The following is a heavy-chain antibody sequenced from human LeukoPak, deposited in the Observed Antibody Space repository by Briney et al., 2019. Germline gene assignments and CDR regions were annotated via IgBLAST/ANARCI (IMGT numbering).Heavy chain of an antibody. Sequence: GGSLRLSCAASGFTFNSYWMSWVRQAPGKGLEWVANIKQDGSEKYYVDSVKGRFTISRDNAKNSLYLQMNSLRAEDTAVYYCAREDYYDSSGYYSGAFDIWGQGTMVTVSS. CDR3: AREDYYDSSGYYSGAFDI. J-gene: IGHJ3*02. V-gene: IGHV3-7*01. CDR1: GFTFNSYW. CDR2: IKQDGSEK. D-gene: IGHD3-22*01.